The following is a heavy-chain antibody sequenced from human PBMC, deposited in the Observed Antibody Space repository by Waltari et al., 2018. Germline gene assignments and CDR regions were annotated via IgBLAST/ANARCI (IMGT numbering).Heavy chain of an antibody. CDR2: ISPILGIA. J-gene: IGHJ6*02. Sequence: QVQLVQSGAEVKKPGSSVKVSCTASGGTFSSYALSWVRQAPGPGLGWMGRISPILGIANYAQKFQGRVTITADKSTSTAYMELSSLRSEDTAVYYCARSSVGATLRRPIKNYGMDVWGQGTTVTVSS. CDR1: GGTFSSYA. CDR3: ARSSVGATLRRPIKNYGMDV. D-gene: IGHD1-26*01. V-gene: IGHV1-69*09.